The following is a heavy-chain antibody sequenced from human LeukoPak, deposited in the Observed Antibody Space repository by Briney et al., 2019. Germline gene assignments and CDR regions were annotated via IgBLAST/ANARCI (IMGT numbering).Heavy chain of an antibody. J-gene: IGHJ6*03. V-gene: IGHV3-23*01. CDR1: GLTFSSYA. Sequence: GGSLRLSCVASGLTFSSYAMNWVRQAPGKGLQWVSSISGSGGTTYIADSVKGRFTISSLRVEDTALYYCAKGAVESLDYYFYMEVWGTGTTVTVSS. D-gene: IGHD2/OR15-2a*01. CDR3: MEV. CDR2: ISGSGGTT.